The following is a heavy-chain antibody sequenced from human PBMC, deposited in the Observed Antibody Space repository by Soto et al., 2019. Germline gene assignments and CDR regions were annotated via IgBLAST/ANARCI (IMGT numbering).Heavy chain of an antibody. CDR2: VYHSGAT. CDR1: GDSIIGTGW. CDR3: VRNGYYSLDV. J-gene: IGHJ6*02. D-gene: IGHD3-22*01. V-gene: IGHV4-4*02. Sequence: QVQLQESGPGLVRPSGTLSLTCAVSGDSIIGTGWWSWVRQSPGKGLDWIGEVYHSGATNYNPSLKSRVIISVDTSRNQFSLNLCSVTAADTAVYYCVRNGYYSLDVWGQGTTVTVSS.